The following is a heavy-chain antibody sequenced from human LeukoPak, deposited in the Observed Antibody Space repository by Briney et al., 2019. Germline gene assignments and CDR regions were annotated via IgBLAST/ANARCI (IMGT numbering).Heavy chain of an antibody. D-gene: IGHD5-24*01. CDR2: IYHSGSI. Sequence: SSKTLSLTCTVSGYSITSGYYWAWIRQPPGKRLEWIDSIYHSGSIYYSPSLMSSITLSIDTPKNQFSLKLSSVTAADTAVYFCARAMANWFDPWGQGTLVTVSS. V-gene: IGHV4-38-2*02. J-gene: IGHJ5*02. CDR1: GYSITSGYY. CDR3: ARAMANWFDP.